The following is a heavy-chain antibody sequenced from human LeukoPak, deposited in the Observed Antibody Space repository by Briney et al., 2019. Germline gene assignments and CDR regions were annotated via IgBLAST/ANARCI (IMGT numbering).Heavy chain of an antibody. CDR1: GFTFSDFP. J-gene: IGHJ6*03. D-gene: IGHD6-19*01. Sequence: GGSLRLSCAASGFTFSDFPMIWVRQAPGKGLEWVSSIFPSSDEIHYADSVKGRFTISRDNAKNSLYLQMNSLRAEDTAVYYCATTDGYSSGWTPHYYYYMDVWGKGTTVTVSS. CDR3: ATTDGYSSGWTPHYYYYMDV. CDR2: IFPSSDEI. V-gene: IGHV3-21*01.